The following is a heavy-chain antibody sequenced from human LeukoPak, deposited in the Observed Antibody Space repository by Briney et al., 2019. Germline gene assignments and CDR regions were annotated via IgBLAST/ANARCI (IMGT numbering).Heavy chain of an antibody. V-gene: IGHV3-48*03. CDR3: ARVGDFSVAAFDI. CDR2: ISSSGSTI. J-gene: IGHJ3*02. Sequence: GGSLRLSCAASGFTFSSYEMNWVRQAPGKGLEWVSYISSSGSTIYYADSVKGRFTISRDTSKNTLYPQMGSLRTEDMAVYYCARVGDFSVAAFDIWGQGTMVTVSS. D-gene: IGHD3-16*01. CDR1: GFTFSSYE.